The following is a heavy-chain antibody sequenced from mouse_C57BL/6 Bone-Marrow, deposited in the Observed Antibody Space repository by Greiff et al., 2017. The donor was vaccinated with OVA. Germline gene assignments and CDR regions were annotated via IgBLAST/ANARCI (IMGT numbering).Heavy chain of an antibody. J-gene: IGHJ2*01. D-gene: IGHD1-1*01. CDR1: GYTFTSYW. Sequence: QVQLKESGAELVKPGASVKLSCKASGYTFTSYWMHWVKQRPGQGLEWIGMIHPNSGSTNYNEKFKSKATLTVDKSSSTAYMQLSSLTSEDSAVYYCARSRYYGSSYYFDYWGQGTTLTVSS. V-gene: IGHV1-64*01. CDR3: ARSRYYGSSYYFDY. CDR2: IHPNSGST.